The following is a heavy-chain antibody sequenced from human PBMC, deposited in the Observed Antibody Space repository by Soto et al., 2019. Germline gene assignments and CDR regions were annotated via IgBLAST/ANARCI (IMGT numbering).Heavy chain of an antibody. D-gene: IGHD2-21*02. V-gene: IGHV4-39*01. CDR3: ARSYCGGDCSILDAFDI. CDR1: GGSISSSSYY. Sequence: QLQLQESGPGLVKPSETLSLTCTVSGGSISSSSYYWGWIRQPPGKGLEWIGSIYYSGSTYYNPSLKSRVTIPVDASKNLFSLQLSAVTAADTCLYYCARSYCGGDCSILDAFDIWGQGTMVTVSS. J-gene: IGHJ3*02. CDR2: IYYSGST.